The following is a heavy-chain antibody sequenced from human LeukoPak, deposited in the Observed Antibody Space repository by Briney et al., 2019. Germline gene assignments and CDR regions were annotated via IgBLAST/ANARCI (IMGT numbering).Heavy chain of an antibody. CDR3: ARDVAREFDY. CDR2: INPSDGST. J-gene: IGHJ4*02. CDR1: GYTFTSYY. D-gene: IGHD5-24*01. Sequence: ASVKVSCKASGYTFTSYYMHWVRQAPGQGLEWMGIINPSDGSTNYAQKFQGRVTMTRDTSTRTVYMQLSSLRSEDTAVYYCARDVAREFDYWGQGTLVTVSS. V-gene: IGHV1-46*01.